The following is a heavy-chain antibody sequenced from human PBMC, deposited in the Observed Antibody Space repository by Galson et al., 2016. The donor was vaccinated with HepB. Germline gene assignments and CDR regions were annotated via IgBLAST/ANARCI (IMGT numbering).Heavy chain of an antibody. CDR1: GYKFISYW. D-gene: IGHD3-3*01. Sequence: QSGAEVKEPGESLKISCKGSGYKFISYWIGWVRQMPGKGLEWMGIIYPGDSDTRYSPSFQGQVTISTDKSISTAYLQWSSLKASDTAIYYCARGGPTITIFGVEHDTFDIGGQGTMVTVSS. J-gene: IGHJ3*02. CDR3: ARGGPTITIFGVEHDTFDI. CDR2: IYPGDSDT. V-gene: IGHV5-51*01.